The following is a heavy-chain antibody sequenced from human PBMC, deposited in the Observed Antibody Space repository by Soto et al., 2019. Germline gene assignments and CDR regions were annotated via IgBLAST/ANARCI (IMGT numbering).Heavy chain of an antibody. CDR1: GFIFTNYG. CDR3: TSHVQTAH. Sequence: QVQLVESGGGVVQPGRSLRVSCAASGFIFTNYGMHWVRQAPGKGPEWVAVISSDGSTKYYADSVKGRFTISRDNSKNTLYLQMDSLRAEDTALYYCTSHVQTAHWGQGTLVTVSS. D-gene: IGHD1-1*01. V-gene: IGHV3-30*03. CDR2: ISSDGSTK. J-gene: IGHJ4*02.